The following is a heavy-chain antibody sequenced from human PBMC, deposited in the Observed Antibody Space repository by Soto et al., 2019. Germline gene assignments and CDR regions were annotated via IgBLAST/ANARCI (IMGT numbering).Heavy chain of an antibody. CDR2: IDHSGST. D-gene: IGHD5-12*01. Sequence: PSETLSLTCAVYGRSFSGYYWSWIRQPPGRGLEWIGEIDHSGSTNYNPSLKSRVTISVDTSKNQFSLKLSSVTAADTAVYYCARGSRRGYDCLDYWGQGTLVTVSS. CDR3: ARGSRRGYDCLDY. CDR1: GRSFSGYY. V-gene: IGHV4-34*01. J-gene: IGHJ4*02.